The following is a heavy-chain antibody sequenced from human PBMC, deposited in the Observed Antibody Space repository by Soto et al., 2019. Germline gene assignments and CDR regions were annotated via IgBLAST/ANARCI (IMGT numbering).Heavy chain of an antibody. D-gene: IGHD2-2*01. V-gene: IGHV3-21*01. CDR3: ARERPTSTFLDY. J-gene: IGHJ4*02. CDR1: GFTFGDFG. Sequence: GGSLRLSCAASGFTFGDFGMNWVRQAPGKGLQRVSSISSASSYVYYADSVKGRFSISRDNADNSLFLQMNSLRVDDTAVYFCARERPTSTFLDYWGQGTLVTVSS. CDR2: ISSASSYV.